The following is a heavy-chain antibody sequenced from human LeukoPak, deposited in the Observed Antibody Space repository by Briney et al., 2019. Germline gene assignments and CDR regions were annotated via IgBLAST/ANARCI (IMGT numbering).Heavy chain of an antibody. J-gene: IGHJ4*02. D-gene: IGHD1-26*01. CDR2: IYYSGST. CDR1: GGSISSSSYY. Sequence: KPSETLSLTCTVSGGSISSSSYYWGWIRQPPGKGLEWIGSIYYSGSTYYNPSLKSRVTISVDTSKNQFSLKLSSVTAADTAVYYCARRGSGATLDYWGQGTLVTVSS. V-gene: IGHV4-39*01. CDR3: ARRGSGATLDY.